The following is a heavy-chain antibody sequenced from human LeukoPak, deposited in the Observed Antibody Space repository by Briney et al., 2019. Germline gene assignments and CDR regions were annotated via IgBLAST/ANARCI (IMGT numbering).Heavy chain of an antibody. CDR3: ARDYGDYSYYFDY. CDR1: GFTLSSYA. J-gene: IGHJ4*02. Sequence: GGSLRLSCAASGFTLSSYAMNWVRQAPGKGLEWVSSISSSSSYMYYADSVKGRFTISRDNAKNSLYLQMNSLRAEDTAVYYCARDYGDYSYYFDYWGQGTLVTVSS. V-gene: IGHV3-21*01. D-gene: IGHD4-17*01. CDR2: ISSSSSYM.